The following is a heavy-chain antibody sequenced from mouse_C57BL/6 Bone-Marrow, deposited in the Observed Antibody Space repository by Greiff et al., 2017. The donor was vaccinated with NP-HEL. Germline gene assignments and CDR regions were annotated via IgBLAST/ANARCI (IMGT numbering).Heavy chain of an antibody. CDR3: AIYYGYDGAWFAY. D-gene: IGHD2-2*01. V-gene: IGHV2-6*01. CDR2: IWGVGST. J-gene: IGHJ3*01. CDR1: GFSLTSYG. Sequence: QVQLKESGPGLVAPSQSLSITCTVSGFSLTSYGVDWVRQSPGKGLEWLGVIWGVGSTTYNSALKSRLSISKDNSKSQVFLKMNSLQTDDTAMYYCAIYYGYDGAWFAYWGQGTLVTVSA.